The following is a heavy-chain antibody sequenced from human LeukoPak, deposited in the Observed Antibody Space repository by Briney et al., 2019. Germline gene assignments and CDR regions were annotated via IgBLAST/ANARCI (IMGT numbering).Heavy chain of an antibody. J-gene: IGHJ4*02. Sequence: SETLSLTCTVSGGSISSSSYYWGWIRQPPGKGLEWIGSFYYSGSTYYNPSLKSRVTISVDTSKNQFSLKLSSVTAADTAVYYCARQVKDFGVVTRFDYWGQGTLVTVSS. D-gene: IGHD3-3*01. CDR1: GGSISSSSYY. CDR2: FYYSGST. CDR3: ARQVKDFGVVTRFDY. V-gene: IGHV4-39*01.